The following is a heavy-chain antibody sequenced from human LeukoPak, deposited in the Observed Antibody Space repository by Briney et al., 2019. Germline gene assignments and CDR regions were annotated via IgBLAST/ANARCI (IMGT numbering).Heavy chain of an antibody. CDR2: INPNSGGT. Sequence: GASVKVSCKASGYTFTGYYMHWVRQAPGQGLEWMGRINPNSGGTNYAQKFQGRVTMTRDTSISTAYMELSRLRSDDTAVYYCARGPYQQQLVGVGFDPWGQGTLVTVSS. CDR3: ARGPYQQQLVGVGFDP. D-gene: IGHD6-13*01. V-gene: IGHV1-2*06. CDR1: GYTFTGYY. J-gene: IGHJ5*02.